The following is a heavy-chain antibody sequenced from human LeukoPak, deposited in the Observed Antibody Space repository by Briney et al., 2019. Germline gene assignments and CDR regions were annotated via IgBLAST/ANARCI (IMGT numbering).Heavy chain of an antibody. CDR2: ISSSSSYI. Sequence: GGSLRLSCAASGFTFSSYSMNWVRQAPGKGLEWVSSISSSSSYIYYADSVKGRFTISRDNAKNSLYLQMNSLRAEDTAVYYCARDGILCSSTSCQYYFDYWGQGTLVTVSS. CDR1: GFTFSSYS. J-gene: IGHJ4*02. D-gene: IGHD2-2*01. CDR3: ARDGILCSSTSCQYYFDY. V-gene: IGHV3-21*01.